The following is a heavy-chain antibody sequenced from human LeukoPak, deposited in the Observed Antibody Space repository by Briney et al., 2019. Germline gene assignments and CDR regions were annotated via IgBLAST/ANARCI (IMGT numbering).Heavy chain of an antibody. Sequence: GGSLRLSCAASGFTFSSYAVHWVRQAPGKGLEWVAVISYDGSKKYYADSVKGRFTISRDNSKNTLYLQMNSLRGEDTAVYYCARDGYDSSGYRMGADYYYGMDVWGQGTMVTVSS. J-gene: IGHJ6*02. D-gene: IGHD3-22*01. CDR1: GFTFSSYA. V-gene: IGHV3-30-3*01. CDR3: ARDGYDSSGYRMGADYYYGMDV. CDR2: ISYDGSKK.